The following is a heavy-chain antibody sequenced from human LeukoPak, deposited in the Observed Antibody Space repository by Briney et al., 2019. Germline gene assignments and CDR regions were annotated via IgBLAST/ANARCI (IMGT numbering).Heavy chain of an antibody. Sequence: GGSLRLSCAASGFTFDDYAMHWVRQAPGKGLEWVSGISWNSGSIGYADSVKGRFTISRDNAKNSLYLQMNSLRAEDTALYYCAKDSYSSGWLFDYWGQGTLVTVSS. CDR3: AKDSYSSGWLFDY. CDR1: GFTFDDYA. CDR2: ISWNSGSI. D-gene: IGHD6-19*01. J-gene: IGHJ4*02. V-gene: IGHV3-9*01.